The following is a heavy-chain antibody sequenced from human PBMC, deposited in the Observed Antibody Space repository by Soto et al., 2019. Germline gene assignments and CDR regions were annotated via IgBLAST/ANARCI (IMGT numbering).Heavy chain of an antibody. V-gene: IGHV4-34*01. Sequence: SETLSLTCAVYGGSFSGYYWSWIRQPPGKGLEWIGEINHSGSTNYNPSLKSRVTISVDTSKNQFSLKLSSVTAADMAVYYCARGGRYFDWPDYWGQGTLVTVSS. J-gene: IGHJ4*02. CDR1: GGSFSGYY. D-gene: IGHD3-9*01. CDR2: INHSGST. CDR3: ARGGRYFDWPDY.